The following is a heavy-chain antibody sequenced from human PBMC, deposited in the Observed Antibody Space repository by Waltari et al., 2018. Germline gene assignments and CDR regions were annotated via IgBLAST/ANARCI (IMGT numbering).Heavy chain of an antibody. J-gene: IGHJ4*02. Sequence: QLQLQESGPGLVKPSETLSLTCTVSGGSISSSSYYWGWFRQPPGKGLEWIGSIYYSGSTYYNPSPKSRVTISVDTSKNQFSLKLSSVTAADTAVYDCAEGSRIQLRGCFDYWGQGTLVTVSS. CDR1: GGSISSSSYY. D-gene: IGHD5-18*01. CDR3: AEGSRIQLRGCFDY. CDR2: IYYSGST. V-gene: IGHV4-39*01.